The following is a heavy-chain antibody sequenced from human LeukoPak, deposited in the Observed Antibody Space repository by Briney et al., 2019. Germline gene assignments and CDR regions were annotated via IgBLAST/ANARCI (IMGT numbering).Heavy chain of an antibody. D-gene: IGHD5-18*01. CDR3: ARRGYNYGSVGAFDI. CDR1: GYSISSGYY. CDR2: INYSGST. Sequence: PSETLSLTCSVSGYSISSGYYWGWIRQPPGKGLEWIGYINYSGSTKYNPSLKSRVTISVDTSKNQFALKLSSVTAADTAVYYCARRGYNYGSVGAFDIWGQGTMVTVSS. J-gene: IGHJ3*02. V-gene: IGHV4-61*01.